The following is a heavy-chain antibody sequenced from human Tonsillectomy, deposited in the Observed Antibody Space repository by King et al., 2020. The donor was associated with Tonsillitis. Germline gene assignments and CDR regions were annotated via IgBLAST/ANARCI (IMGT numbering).Heavy chain of an antibody. Sequence: VQLVESGGGVVQPGGSLRLSCAVSGFTFSTYGMYWVRQAPGKGLEWVAFIRYDGSNQYYADSVKGRFTISRDNSKNTLYLQMNSLRVEDTAVYYCAKEYYDSSGYYYFFDYWGQGTLVTVSS. J-gene: IGHJ4*02. D-gene: IGHD3-22*01. CDR3: AKEYYDSSGYYYFFDY. CDR1: GFTFSTYG. V-gene: IGHV3-30*02. CDR2: IRYDGSNQ.